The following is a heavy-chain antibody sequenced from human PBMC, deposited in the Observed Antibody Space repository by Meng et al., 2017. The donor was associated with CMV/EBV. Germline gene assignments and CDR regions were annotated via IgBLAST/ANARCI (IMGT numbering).Heavy chain of an antibody. CDR3: ARDRVKYNWNPGPAIHYFDY. V-gene: IGHV1-69*05. Sequence: VKVSCKASGGTFNSYAISWVRQAPGQGLEWMGGIIPIFGTANYAQKFQGRVTITTDESTSTAYMELSSLRSEDTAVYYCARDRVKYNWNPGPAIHYFDYWGQGTLVTVSS. J-gene: IGHJ4*02. CDR1: GGTFNSYA. D-gene: IGHD1-20*01. CDR2: IIPIFGTA.